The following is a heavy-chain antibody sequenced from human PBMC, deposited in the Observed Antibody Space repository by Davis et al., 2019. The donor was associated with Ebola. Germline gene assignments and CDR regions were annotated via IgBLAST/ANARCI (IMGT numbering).Heavy chain of an antibody. D-gene: IGHD3-3*01. CDR3: ARDATYYDFWSGYYIHYYGMDV. J-gene: IGHJ6*02. CDR1: GFTFNTYS. Sequence: GESLKISCAASGFTFNTYSMNWVRQAPGKGLEWVANIKQDGSEKYYVDSVKGRFTISRDNAKNSLYLQMNSLRAEDTAVYYCARDATYYDFWSGYYIHYYGMDVWGQGTTVTVSS. CDR2: IKQDGSEK. V-gene: IGHV3-7*03.